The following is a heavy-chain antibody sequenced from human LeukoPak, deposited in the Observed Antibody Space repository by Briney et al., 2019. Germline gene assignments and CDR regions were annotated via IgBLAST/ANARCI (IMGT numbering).Heavy chain of an antibody. CDR2: ISSSSSYI. V-gene: IGHV3-21*01. CDR3: ARDYGERRSPFDY. Sequence: GGSLRLSCAASGFTFSSYSMNWVRQAPGKGLEWVSSISSSSSYIYYADSVKGRFTISRDNAKNSLYLQMNSLRAEDTAVYYCARDYGERRSPFDYWGQGTLVTVSS. D-gene: IGHD1-1*01. J-gene: IGHJ4*02. CDR1: GFTFSSYS.